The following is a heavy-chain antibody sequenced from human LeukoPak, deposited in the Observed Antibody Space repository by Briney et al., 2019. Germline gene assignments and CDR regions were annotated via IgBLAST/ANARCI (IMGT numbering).Heavy chain of an antibody. Sequence: GGSLRLSCAASGFTVSSNYMSWVRQAPGKGLEWVSAISGSGGSTYYADSVKGRFTISRDNSKNTLYLQMNSLRAEDTAVYYCAKDRGLRIAAAGTDYWGQGTLVTVSS. V-gene: IGHV3-23*01. CDR1: GFTVSSNY. D-gene: IGHD6-13*01. CDR3: AKDRGLRIAAAGTDY. J-gene: IGHJ4*02. CDR2: ISGSGGST.